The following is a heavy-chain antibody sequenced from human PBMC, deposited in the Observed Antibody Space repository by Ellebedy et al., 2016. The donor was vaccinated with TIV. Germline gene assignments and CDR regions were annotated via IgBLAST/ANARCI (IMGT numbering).Heavy chain of an antibody. CDR2: IRSKTYGGTA. CDR1: GFTFGDYG. Sequence: GESLKISCTASGFTFGDYGMVWLRQAPGKGLEWVGFIRSKTYGGTADYAASVKGRFTMSRDDSKGIAYLQMDSLKTEDTAVYYCARKKTTVVMLDYWGQGTLVTVSS. D-gene: IGHD4-23*01. J-gene: IGHJ4*02. CDR3: ARKKTTVVMLDY. V-gene: IGHV3-49*03.